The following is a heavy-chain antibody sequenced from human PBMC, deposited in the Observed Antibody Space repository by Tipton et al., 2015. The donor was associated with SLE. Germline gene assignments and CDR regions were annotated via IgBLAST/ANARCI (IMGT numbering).Heavy chain of an antibody. D-gene: IGHD3-10*01. CDR3: ARDRGVSASFDS. Sequence: SLRLSCTASGFTSSSYAMTWVRQAPGKGLEWVSGISGSGGSTDYADSVKGRFTISRDNSKNTLYLQMNSLRAEDTAVYYCARDRGVSASFDSWGQGTLVTVSS. CDR1: GFTSSSYA. V-gene: IGHV3-23*01. J-gene: IGHJ4*02. CDR2: ISGSGGST.